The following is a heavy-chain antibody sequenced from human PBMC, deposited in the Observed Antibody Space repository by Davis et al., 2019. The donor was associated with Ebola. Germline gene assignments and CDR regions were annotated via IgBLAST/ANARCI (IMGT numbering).Heavy chain of an antibody. J-gene: IGHJ4*02. D-gene: IGHD5-18*01. CDR3: ARRGGYSYDDLDY. CDR1: GYSFTSYW. Sequence: GESLKISRKGSGYSFTSYWIGLVRPMPGKGLELMGIIYPGDSDTRYSPSLQGQVTISADKSITTTYLQWSSLKAADTAMYTCARRGGYSYDDLDYWGQGTLVTVSS. V-gene: IGHV5-51*01. CDR2: IYPGDSDT.